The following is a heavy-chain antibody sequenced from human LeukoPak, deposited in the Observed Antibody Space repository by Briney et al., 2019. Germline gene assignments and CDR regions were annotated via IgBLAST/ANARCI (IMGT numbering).Heavy chain of an antibody. V-gene: IGHV4-30-4*08. D-gene: IGHD5-18*01. Sequence: SQTLSLTCTVSGGSISSGDYYWSWIRQPPGKGLEWIGYIYYSGSTYYNPSLKSRVTISVDTSKNQFSLKLSSVTAADTAVYYCARDSKYSYGYDYWGQGTLVTVSS. CDR2: IYYSGST. CDR3: ARDSKYSYGYDY. CDR1: GGSISSGDYY. J-gene: IGHJ4*02.